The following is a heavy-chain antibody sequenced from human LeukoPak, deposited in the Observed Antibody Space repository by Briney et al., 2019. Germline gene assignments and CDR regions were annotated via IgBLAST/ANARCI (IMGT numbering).Heavy chain of an antibody. Sequence: PSETLSLTCTVSGGSISSSGYYWNWIRQHPGKGLEWIGYIYNSGKTHYNPSLKSRVTISVDTSKNQLSPKLNSVTAADTAVYYCAREVVVITRYFDCWGQGIPVTVSS. V-gene: IGHV4-31*03. J-gene: IGHJ4*02. CDR2: IYNSGKT. D-gene: IGHD3-22*01. CDR1: GGSISSSGYY. CDR3: AREVVVITRYFDC.